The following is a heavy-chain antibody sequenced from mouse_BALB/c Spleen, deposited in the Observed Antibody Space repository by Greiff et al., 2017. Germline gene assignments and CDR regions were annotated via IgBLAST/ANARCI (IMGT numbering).Heavy chain of an antibody. CDR3: TREGVITTVVGFDY. CDR1: GYTFTSYW. Sequence: QVQLQQPGAELVRPGASVKLSCKASGYTFTSYWINWVKQRPGQGLEWIGNIYPSDSYTNYNQKFKDKATLTVDKSSSTAYMQLSSPTSEDSAVYYCTREGVITTVVGFDYWGQGTTLTVSS. D-gene: IGHD1-1*01. CDR2: IYPSDSYT. V-gene: IGHV1-69*02. J-gene: IGHJ2*01.